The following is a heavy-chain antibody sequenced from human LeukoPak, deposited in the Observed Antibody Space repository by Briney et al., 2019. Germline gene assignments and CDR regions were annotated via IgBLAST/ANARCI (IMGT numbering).Heavy chain of an antibody. J-gene: IGHJ1*01. CDR1: GFTFSSYA. Sequence: PGGSLRLSCAASGFTFSSYAMSWVRQASGKGLEWVSAISGSGGSTYYADSVKGRFTISRDNSKNTLYLQMNSLRAEDTAVYYCATEDGSGSYYFAEYFQHWGQGTLVTVSS. CDR2: ISGSGGST. CDR3: ATEDGSGSYYFAEYFQH. V-gene: IGHV3-23*01. D-gene: IGHD3-10*01.